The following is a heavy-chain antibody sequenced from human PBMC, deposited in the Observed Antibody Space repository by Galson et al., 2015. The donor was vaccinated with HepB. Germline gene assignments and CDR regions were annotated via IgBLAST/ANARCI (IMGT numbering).Heavy chain of an antibody. V-gene: IGHV3-7*01. CDR3: TSGLADY. D-gene: IGHD6-6*01. CDR1: GFTFSTYW. J-gene: IGHJ4*02. CDR2: IKQDGSDK. Sequence: SLRLSCAASGFTFSTYWMSWVRQAPGKGLEWVANIKQDGSDKYYVDSVKGRFTISRDNAKNSLYLQMNSLRAEDTAVYYCTSGLADYWGPGTLVTASS.